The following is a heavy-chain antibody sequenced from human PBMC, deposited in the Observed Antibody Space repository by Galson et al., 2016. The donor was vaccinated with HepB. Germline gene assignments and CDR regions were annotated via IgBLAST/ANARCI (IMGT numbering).Heavy chain of an antibody. J-gene: IGHJ4*02. CDR1: GFTFGEHV. CDR2: IRSKANSGTT. CDR3: TRDVSDYYDSSGYSLDF. D-gene: IGHD3-22*01. V-gene: IGHV3-49*03. Sequence: SLRLSCATSGFTFGEHVMSWFRQAPGKGLEWVGFIRSKANSGTTEYAASVNGRFTISRDDSKSIAYLQMNSLKTEDAAVYYCTRDVSDYYDSSGYSLDFWGQGTLVTVSS.